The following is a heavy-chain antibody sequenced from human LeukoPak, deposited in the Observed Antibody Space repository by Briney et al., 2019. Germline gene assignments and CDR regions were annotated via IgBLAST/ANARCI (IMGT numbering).Heavy chain of an antibody. V-gene: IGHV4-59*01. CDR1: GGSISSYY. CDR3: ARSMGAATIDY. J-gene: IGHJ4*02. Sequence: SETLSLTCTVSGGSISSYYWSWIRQPPGKGLEWIGYIYYSGSTNYNPSLKRRVTISVDTSKNQFSLKLSSVTAADTAVYYCARSMGAATIDYWGQGTLVTVSS. D-gene: IGHD2-15*01. CDR2: IYYSGST.